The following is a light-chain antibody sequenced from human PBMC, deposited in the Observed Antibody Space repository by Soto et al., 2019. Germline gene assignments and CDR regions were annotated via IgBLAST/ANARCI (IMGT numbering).Light chain of an antibody. V-gene: IGLV2-23*03. Sequence: QSALNQPASVSGSPGQSITVSCTGTSRDIGSYNLVSWYQQHPGKAPKLIIYEGSKRPSGLSNRFSGSKSGNTASLTISGLQAEDEADYFCCSCAGTYDFSFIFGTGTKVTVL. CDR1: SRDIGSYNL. J-gene: IGLJ1*01. CDR3: CSCAGTYDFSFI. CDR2: EGS.